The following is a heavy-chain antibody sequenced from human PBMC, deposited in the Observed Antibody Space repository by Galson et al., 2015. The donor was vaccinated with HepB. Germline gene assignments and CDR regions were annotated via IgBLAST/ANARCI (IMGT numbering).Heavy chain of an antibody. V-gene: IGHV3-23*01. Sequence: SLRLSCAASGFTFSSYAMSWVRQAPGKGLEWVSAISGSGGSTYYADSEKGRFTISRDNSMNTLYLQMNSLRAEDTAVYYCAKVRGSYRLLVDYWGQGTLVTVSS. D-gene: IGHD1-26*01. CDR1: GFTFSSYA. J-gene: IGHJ4*02. CDR3: AKVRGSYRLLVDY. CDR2: ISGSGGST.